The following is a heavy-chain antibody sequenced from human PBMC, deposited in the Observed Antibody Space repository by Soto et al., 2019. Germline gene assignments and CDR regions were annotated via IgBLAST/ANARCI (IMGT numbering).Heavy chain of an antibody. CDR3: VRDLLGSGGHFDY. J-gene: IGHJ4*02. CDR1: GFTFSSYW. Sequence: PGGSLRLSCAASGFTFSSYWMHWVRQDPGKGLVWVSRINSDGSSTSYADSVKGRFTISRDNAKNTLYLQMNSLRAEDTAVYHCVRDLLGSGGHFDYWGQGTPVTVSS. CDR2: INSDGSST. D-gene: IGHD7-27*01. V-gene: IGHV3-74*01.